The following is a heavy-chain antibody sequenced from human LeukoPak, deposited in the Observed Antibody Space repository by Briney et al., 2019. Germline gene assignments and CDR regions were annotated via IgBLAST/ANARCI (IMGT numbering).Heavy chain of an antibody. CDR2: LYSDGGT. J-gene: IGHJ4*02. V-gene: IGHV3-66*02. D-gene: IGHD3-10*01. Sequence: GGSLRLSCAASGFSVSSSYMNWVRQPPGKGLEWVSLLYSDGGTHYADSVKGRFTISRDNSKNILYLQMNSLRAEDTAVYYCAGGWSYYYFDFRGREPWSPSPQ. CDR1: GFSVSSSY. CDR3: AGGWSYYYFDF.